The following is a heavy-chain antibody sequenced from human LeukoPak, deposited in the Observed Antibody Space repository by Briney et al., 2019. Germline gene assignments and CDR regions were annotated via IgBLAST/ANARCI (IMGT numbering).Heavy chain of an antibody. J-gene: IGHJ6*03. CDR2: INPSGST. CDR1: GGSFSGYY. D-gene: IGHD3-22*01. CDR3: ARGRQEISMILVVMTGVSYYLDV. V-gene: IGHV4-34*01. Sequence: SETLSLTCAVYGGSFSGYYWTWVRQSPGKGLEWIGEINPSGSTYYNPSLKSRLTISRDTSKNQFSLRLSSVTAADTAVYYCARGRQEISMILVVMTGVSYYLDVWGIGTTVTVS.